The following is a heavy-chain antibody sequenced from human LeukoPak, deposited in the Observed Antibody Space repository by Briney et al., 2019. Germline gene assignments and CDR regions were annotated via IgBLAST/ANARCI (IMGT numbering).Heavy chain of an antibody. V-gene: IGHV3-11*06. J-gene: IGHJ4*02. CDR3: ARDIEAAGLFLDY. CDR1: GFTFSDYY. Sequence: PGGSLRLSCAASGFTFSDYYMSWFRQAPGKGLEWLSYISASSSDTSYADSVKGRFTISRDNARNSLYLQMNSLRAEDTAVYYCARDIEAAGLFLDYWGQGTLVTVSS. D-gene: IGHD6-13*01. CDR2: ISASSSDT.